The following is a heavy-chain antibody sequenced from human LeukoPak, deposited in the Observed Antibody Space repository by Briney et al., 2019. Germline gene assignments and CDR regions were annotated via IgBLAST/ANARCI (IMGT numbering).Heavy chain of an antibody. CDR1: GYSFTSYW. J-gene: IGHJ4*02. D-gene: IGHD3-22*01. CDR3: ARQMQKYYYDSSGYYDY. V-gene: IGHV5-51*01. Sequence: GESLKISCKGSGYSFTSYWIGWVRQMPGKGLEWMGIVYPGDSDTRYSPSFQGQVTISVDKSISTAYLQWSSLKASDTAMYYCARQMQKYYYDSSGYYDYWGQGTLVTVSS. CDR2: VYPGDSDT.